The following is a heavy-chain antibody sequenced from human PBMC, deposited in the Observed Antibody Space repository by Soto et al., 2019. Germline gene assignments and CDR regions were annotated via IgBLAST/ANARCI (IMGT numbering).Heavy chain of an antibody. CDR2: IYYSGST. J-gene: IGHJ5*02. V-gene: IGHV4-59*01. D-gene: IGHD2-8*01. CDR3: ARVGTLSATNVWFDP. CDR1: GGSISSYY. Sequence: SETLSLTCTVSGGSISSYYWSWIRQPPGKGLEWIGYIYYSGSTNYNPSLKSRVTMSVDTSKNQFSLKLSSVTAADTAVYYCARVGTLSATNVWFDPLGHGTLLTVSS.